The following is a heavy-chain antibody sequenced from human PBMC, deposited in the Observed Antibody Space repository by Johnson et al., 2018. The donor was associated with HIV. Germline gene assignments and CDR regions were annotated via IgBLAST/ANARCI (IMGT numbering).Heavy chain of an antibody. J-gene: IGHJ3*01. D-gene: IGHD3-10*01. CDR3: TTDLDLACLCFGELWVDAFDL. V-gene: IGHV3-15*01. Sequence: VQLVESGGGLVKPGGSLRLSCAASGFTFSNAWMTWVRQAPGKWLEWVGRIKSKTDGGTTDYVAPVKGRFTISRDDSKNTLYLQMNSLKTEDTAVYYCTTDLDLACLCFGELWVDAFDLWGQGTVVTVSS. CDR2: IKSKTDGGTT. CDR1: GFTFSNAW.